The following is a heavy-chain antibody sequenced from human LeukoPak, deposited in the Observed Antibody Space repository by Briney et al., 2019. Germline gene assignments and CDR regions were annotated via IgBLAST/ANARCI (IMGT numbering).Heavy chain of an antibody. Sequence: GRSLRLSCAASGFTFSSYGMHWVRQAPGKGLEWVAVIWYDGSNIYYADSVKGRFTISRDNSKNTLYLQMNSLRAEDTAVYYCASTSGWYEPIDYWGQGTLVTVSS. J-gene: IGHJ4*02. CDR2: IWYDGSNI. CDR1: GFTFSSYG. CDR3: ASTSGWYEPIDY. V-gene: IGHV3-33*01. D-gene: IGHD6-19*01.